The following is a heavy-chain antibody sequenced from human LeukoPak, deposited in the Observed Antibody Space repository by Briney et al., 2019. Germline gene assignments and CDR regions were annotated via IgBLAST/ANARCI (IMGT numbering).Heavy chain of an antibody. J-gene: IGHJ4*02. CDR3: ARGPRWLQDYFNY. CDR1: GGTFSSYA. CDR2: IIPIFGTA. D-gene: IGHD5-24*01. Sequence: ASVKVSCKASGGTFSSYAISWVRQAPGQGLEWMGGIIPIFGTANYAQKFQGRVTITTDESTSTAYMELSSLRSEDTAVYYCARGPRWLQDYFNYWGQGTLVTVSS. V-gene: IGHV1-69*05.